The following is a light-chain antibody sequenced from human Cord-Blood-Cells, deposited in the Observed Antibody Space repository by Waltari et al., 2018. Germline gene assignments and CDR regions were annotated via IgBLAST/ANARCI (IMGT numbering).Light chain of an antibody. V-gene: IGLV2-23*02. Sequence: QSALTQPASVSGSPGQSIPISCTGPSSDAGGYNLGAWYQQHPGKAPKLMIYEVSKRPSGVSNRFSGSKSGNTASLTISGLQAEDEADYYCCSYAGSSTVVFGGGTKLTVL. CDR2: EVS. J-gene: IGLJ2*01. CDR3: CSYAGSSTVV. CDR1: SSDAGGYNL.